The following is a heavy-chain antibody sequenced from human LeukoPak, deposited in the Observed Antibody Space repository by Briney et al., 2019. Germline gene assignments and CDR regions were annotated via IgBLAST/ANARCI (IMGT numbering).Heavy chain of an antibody. CDR1: GFTFSSYE. Sequence: GGSLRLSCAASGFTFSSYEKNWVRQAPGKGLEWVSSISSSSSYIYYADSVKGRFTISRDNAKNSLYLQMNSLRVEDTALYYCARRAPSHDFDDWGQGTLVTVSS. CDR2: ISSSSSYI. V-gene: IGHV3-21*01. J-gene: IGHJ4*02. CDR3: ARRAPSHDFDD.